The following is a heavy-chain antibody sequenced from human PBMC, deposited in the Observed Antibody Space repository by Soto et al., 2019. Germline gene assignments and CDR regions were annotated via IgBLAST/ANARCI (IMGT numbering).Heavy chain of an antibody. V-gene: IGHV3-30-3*01. D-gene: IGHD6-13*01. J-gene: IGHJ6*02. CDR2: VSYDGSKK. Sequence: VGSLRLSCVASGLTYSSYPMHWVRQAPGKGLEWVAVVSYDGSKKDYADSVKCRFTISRDNSKNTLYLPMNSLRDEDTAVYYCARGATAGTRYYYSMDVWGQGTTVTVSS. CDR3: ARGATAGTRYYYSMDV. CDR1: GLTYSSYP.